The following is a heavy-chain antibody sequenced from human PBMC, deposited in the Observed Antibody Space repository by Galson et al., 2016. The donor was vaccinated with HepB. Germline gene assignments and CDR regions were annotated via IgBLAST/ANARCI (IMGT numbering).Heavy chain of an antibody. CDR2: IHYSGTT. J-gene: IGHJ6*02. V-gene: IGHV4-59*08. CDR1: GGSISSSY. CDR3: ARLGHCTGTSCYTVDYYGLDV. D-gene: IGHD2-2*02. Sequence: SETLSLTCTVSGGSISSSYWSWIRQPPGKGLEWIGYIHYSGTTTYNPSLKSRLTILVDTSKNQFSLKLTSATAADTAVYFCARLGHCTGTSCYTVDYYGLDVWGQGTTVTVSS.